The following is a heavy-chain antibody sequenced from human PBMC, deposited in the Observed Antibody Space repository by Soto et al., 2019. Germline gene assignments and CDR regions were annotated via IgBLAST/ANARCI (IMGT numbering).Heavy chain of an antibody. CDR3: ARDLWGYCGTDRYPLDV. Sequence: ETLSLTCTVSGGSISGYYWSWIRQPPGKGLEWIGYMYNTGSTVYNPSFKSRVTISVDTSKNQFSLKLNSVTAADTAVYYCARDLWGYCGTDRYPLDVWGQGTTVTVSS. D-gene: IGHD2-21*02. J-gene: IGHJ6*02. CDR1: GGSISGYY. CDR2: MYNTGST. V-gene: IGHV4-59*01.